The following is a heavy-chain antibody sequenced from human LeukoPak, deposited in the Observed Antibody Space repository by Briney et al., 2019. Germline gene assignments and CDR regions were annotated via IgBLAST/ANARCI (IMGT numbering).Heavy chain of an antibody. Sequence: ASVKVSCKASGYTFTGYYMHWVRQAPGQGLEWMGWINPNSGGTNYAQKFQGRVTMTRDTSISTAYMELSSLRSDDTAVYYCARDSAGGYDPNWFDPWGQGTLVTVSS. J-gene: IGHJ5*02. CDR3: ARDSAGGYDPNWFDP. CDR2: INPNSGGT. D-gene: IGHD5-12*01. V-gene: IGHV1-2*02. CDR1: GYTFTGYY.